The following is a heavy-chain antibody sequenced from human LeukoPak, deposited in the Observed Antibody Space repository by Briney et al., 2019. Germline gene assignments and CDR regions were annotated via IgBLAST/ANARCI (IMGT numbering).Heavy chain of an antibody. V-gene: IGHV3-9*03. CDR2: ISWNSGSI. Sequence: GGSLRLSCAASGFTFDDYAMHWVRHAPGEGLEWVSGISWNSGSIGYADSVKGRFTISRDNAKNSLYLQMNSLRAEDMALYYCAKGGQAVRARPFDYWGQGTLVTVSS. J-gene: IGHJ4*02. CDR3: AKGGQAVRARPFDY. D-gene: IGHD3-16*01. CDR1: GFTFDDYA.